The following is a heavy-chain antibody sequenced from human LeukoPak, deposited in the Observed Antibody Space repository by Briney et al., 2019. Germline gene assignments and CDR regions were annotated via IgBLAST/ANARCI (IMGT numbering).Heavy chain of an antibody. CDR2: IYYSGST. J-gene: IGHJ3*02. Sequence: SETLSLTCTVSGGSISSYYWSWIRQPPGKGLEWIGYIYYSGSTNYNPSLKSRVTISVDTSKNQFSLKLSSVTAADTAVYYCARERYYYDSSGAFDIWGQGTMVTVSS. V-gene: IGHV4-59*01. D-gene: IGHD3-22*01. CDR3: ARERYYYDSSGAFDI. CDR1: GGSISSYY.